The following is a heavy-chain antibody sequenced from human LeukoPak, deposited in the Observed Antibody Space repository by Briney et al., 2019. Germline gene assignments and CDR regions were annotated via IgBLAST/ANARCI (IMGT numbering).Heavy chain of an antibody. J-gene: IGHJ4*02. V-gene: IGHV3-48*03. CDR3: ARGCNSGWTMGSY. CDR2: ISSSGSTI. CDR1: GFTFSSYE. Sequence: GGSLRLSCAASGFTFSSYEMNWVRQAPGKGLEWVSYISSSGSTIYYADSVKGRFTISRDDAKNSLYLQMNTLRAEDTAVYYCARGCNSGWTMGSYWGQGTRVTVSS. D-gene: IGHD6-19*01.